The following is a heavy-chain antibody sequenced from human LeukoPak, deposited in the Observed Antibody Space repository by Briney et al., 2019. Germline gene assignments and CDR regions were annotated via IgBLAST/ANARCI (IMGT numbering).Heavy chain of an antibody. D-gene: IGHD2-2*01. CDR2: ISAYNGNT. CDR1: GYTFTSYG. J-gene: IGHJ5*02. Sequence: GASVKVSCKASGYTFTSYGISWMRQAPGQGLEWMGWISAYNGNTNYAQKLRGRVTMTTDTSTSTAYMELRSLRSDDTAVYYCARAVYCSSTSCYFVPFDPWGQGTLVTVSS. CDR3: ARAVYCSSTSCYFVPFDP. V-gene: IGHV1-18*01.